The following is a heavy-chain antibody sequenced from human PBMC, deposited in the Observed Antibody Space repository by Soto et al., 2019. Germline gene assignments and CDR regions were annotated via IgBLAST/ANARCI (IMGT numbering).Heavy chain of an antibody. J-gene: IGHJ6*02. CDR1: GFTFSSYW. D-gene: IGHD6-6*01. CDR2: INSDGSST. V-gene: IGHV3-74*01. Sequence: GGSLRLSCAASGFTFSSYWMHWVRQAPGKGLVWVSRINSDGSSTSYADSVKGRFTISRDNAKNTLYLQMNSLRAEDTAVYYCARVGYSSSYYYYYYGMDVWGQGTTVTVSS. CDR3: ARVGYSSSYYYYYYGMDV.